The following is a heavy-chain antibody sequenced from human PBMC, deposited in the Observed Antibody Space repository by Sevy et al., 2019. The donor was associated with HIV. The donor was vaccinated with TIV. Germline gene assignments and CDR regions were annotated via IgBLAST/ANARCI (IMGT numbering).Heavy chain of an antibody. Sequence: GGSLRLSCAASGFTFSSYAMHWVRQAPGKGLEWVAVISYDGSNKYYADSVKGRFTISRDNSKNTLYLQMNSLRAEDTAVYYCAREISGRIAAAVAHYYYGMDVRGQGTTVTVSS. J-gene: IGHJ6*02. CDR3: AREISGRIAAAVAHYYYGMDV. CDR2: ISYDGSNK. V-gene: IGHV3-30-3*01. CDR1: GFTFSSYA. D-gene: IGHD6-13*01.